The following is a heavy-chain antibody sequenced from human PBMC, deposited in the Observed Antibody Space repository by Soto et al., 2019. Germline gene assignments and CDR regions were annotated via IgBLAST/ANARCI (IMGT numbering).Heavy chain of an antibody. CDR1: GFTFSSYW. V-gene: IGHV3-7*05. Sequence: GGSLRLSCAASGFTFSSYWMSWVRQAPGKGLEWVAKIKQDGSGKYYVDSVKGRFSFSRDKAKNSLYLQMNSLRAEDTAVYYSARAPSYYTPYYFDYWGQGTLVTVSS. CDR3: ARAPSYYTPYYFDY. J-gene: IGHJ4*02. D-gene: IGHD3-10*01. CDR2: IKQDGSGK.